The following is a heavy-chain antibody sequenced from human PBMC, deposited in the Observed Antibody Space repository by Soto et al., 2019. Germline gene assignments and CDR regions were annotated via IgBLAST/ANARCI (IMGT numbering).Heavy chain of an antibody. Sequence: QVQLVQSGAEGKKPGASVKVSCKALGYTFTNYYMHWVRQAPGQGLEWMGIINPSGGTTNYAQRFQGRVTMTRDTSTSTVYMELSSLRSEDTAVYYCARARDYGSRWYIGQYYFDYWGQGTLVTVSS. J-gene: IGHJ4*02. D-gene: IGHD6-13*01. CDR1: GYTFTNYY. CDR2: INPSGGTT. V-gene: IGHV1-46*01. CDR3: ARARDYGSRWYIGQYYFDY.